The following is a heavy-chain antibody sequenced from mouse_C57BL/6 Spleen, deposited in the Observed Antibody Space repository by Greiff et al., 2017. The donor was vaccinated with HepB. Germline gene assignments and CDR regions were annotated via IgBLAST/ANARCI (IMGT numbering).Heavy chain of an antibody. CDR1: GFNIKDDY. V-gene: IGHV14-4*01. D-gene: IGHD5-1*01. CDR2: IDPENGDT. Sequence: EVQLVESGAELVRPGASVKLSCTASGFNIKDDYMHWVKQRPEQGLEWIGWIDPENGDTEYASKFQGKATITADTSSNTAYLQLSSLTSEDTAVYYCTFYLSFFDYWGKGTTLTVSS. CDR3: TFYLSFFDY. J-gene: IGHJ2*01.